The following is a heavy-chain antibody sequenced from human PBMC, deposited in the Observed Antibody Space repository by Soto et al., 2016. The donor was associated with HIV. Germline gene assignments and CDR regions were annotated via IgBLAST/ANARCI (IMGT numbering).Heavy chain of an antibody. J-gene: IGHJ4*02. Sequence: QVQLVQSGAEVKKPGASVKVSCKASGYTFSSYDINWVRQASGQGLEWMGWMNPNSGNTGYAQKFQGRVTMTRDTSISTAYMELSRLRSDDTAVYYCARDSRSGYASFDYWGQGTLVTVSS. CDR3: ARDSRSGYASFDY. CDR2: MNPNSGNT. V-gene: IGHV1-8*02. CDR1: GYTFSSYD. D-gene: IGHD5-12*01.